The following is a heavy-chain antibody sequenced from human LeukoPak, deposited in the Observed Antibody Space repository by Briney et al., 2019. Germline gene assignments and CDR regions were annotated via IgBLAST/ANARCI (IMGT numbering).Heavy chain of an antibody. CDR1: GASINNNF. CDR3: ARHRDYYDS. CDR2: IYSSGSA. D-gene: IGHD3-22*01. J-gene: IGHJ4*01. V-gene: IGHV4-59*08. Sequence: SETLSLTCNVSGASINNNFWTWIRQPPGKGLEWIGYIYSSGSANYNPSLKSRVIISGDTSKNQISLNLTSVTAADTALYFCARHRDYYDSWGHGTLVTVSS.